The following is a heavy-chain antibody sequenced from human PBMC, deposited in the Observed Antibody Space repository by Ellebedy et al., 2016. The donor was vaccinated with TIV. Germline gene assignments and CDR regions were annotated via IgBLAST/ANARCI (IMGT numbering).Heavy chain of an antibody. J-gene: IGHJ4*02. CDR1: GYTFTSFN. Sequence: AASVKVSCKASGYTFTSFNINWARQATGQGLEWMGWMNPNSGNTGYAQKFQGRVTITKNTSISTVYMDLSSLRSEDTAVYSCARGRDYGDYWGQGTLVTVSS. CDR3: ARGRDYGDY. V-gene: IGHV1-8*03. CDR2: MNPNSGNT.